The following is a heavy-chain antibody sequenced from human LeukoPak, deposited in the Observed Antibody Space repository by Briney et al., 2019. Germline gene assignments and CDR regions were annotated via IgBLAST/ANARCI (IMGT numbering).Heavy chain of an antibody. V-gene: IGHV3-33*01. D-gene: IGHD3-10*01. CDR1: GFTFSSYG. Sequence: GGSLRLSCAASGFTFSSYGIHWVRQAPGKGLEWVAGIRYDGSNKYYADSVKGRFTISRDNSKNTLSLQMNSLRAEDTAVYYCARVRYGSGSLYYGVDVWGQGTTVTVSS. J-gene: IGHJ6*02. CDR3: ARVRYGSGSLYYGVDV. CDR2: IRYDGSNK.